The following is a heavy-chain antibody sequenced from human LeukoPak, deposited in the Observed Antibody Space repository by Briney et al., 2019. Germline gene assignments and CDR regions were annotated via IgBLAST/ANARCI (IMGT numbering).Heavy chain of an antibody. J-gene: IGHJ6*02. CDR2: IIPILDIT. V-gene: IGHV1-69*04. Sequence: SVKVSCTASGGTFSSYAISWVRQAPGQGLEWMARIIPILDITNYAQNFQGRVTITADKSTSTAYMELSSLRSEDTAVYYCARDEVVVVPSADHYYYYGMDVWGQGTTVTVSS. CDR1: GGTFSSYA. CDR3: ARDEVVVVPSADHYYYYGMDV. D-gene: IGHD2-2*01.